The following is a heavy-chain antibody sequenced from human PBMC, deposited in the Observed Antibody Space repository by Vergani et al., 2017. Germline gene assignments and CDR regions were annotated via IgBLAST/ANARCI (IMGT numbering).Heavy chain of an antibody. Sequence: QVQLVQSGAEVKKPGASVKVSCKASGYTFTSYGISWVRQAPGQGLEWMGWISAYNGNTNYAQKRQGRVTMTTDTSTSTAYMELRSLRSDDTAVYYCARGLGGGDYLGLRYYFDYWGQGTLVTVSS. V-gene: IGHV1-18*04. CDR2: ISAYNGNT. CDR3: ARGLGGGDYLGLRYYFDY. D-gene: IGHD4-17*01. J-gene: IGHJ4*02. CDR1: GYTFTSYG.